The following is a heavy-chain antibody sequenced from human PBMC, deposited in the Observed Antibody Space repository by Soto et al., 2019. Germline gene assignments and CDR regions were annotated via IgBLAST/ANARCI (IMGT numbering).Heavy chain of an antibody. V-gene: IGHV1-18*01. CDR3: ARDQADVIVATRIRSDY. D-gene: IGHD5-12*01. Sequence: QVQLVQSGAEVKKPGASVKVSCKASGYTFTSYGISWVRQAPGQGLEWMGWISAYNGNTNYAQKLQGRVTMTTDTSTSTAYMELRSLRSDDTAVYYCARDQADVIVATRIRSDYWDQGTLVTVSS. CDR2: ISAYNGNT. CDR1: GYTFTSYG. J-gene: IGHJ4*02.